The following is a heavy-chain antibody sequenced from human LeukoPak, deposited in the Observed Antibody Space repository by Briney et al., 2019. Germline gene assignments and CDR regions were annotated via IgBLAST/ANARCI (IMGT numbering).Heavy chain of an antibody. CDR3: ARENIWFGELSFDY. Sequence: PWGSLRLSCAASGFTFSSYEMNWVRQAPGKGLEWVSYISSSGSTIYYADSVKGRFTISRDNAKNSLYLQMNSLRAEDTAVYYCARENIWFGELSFDYWGQGTLVTVSS. D-gene: IGHD3-10*01. J-gene: IGHJ4*02. CDR1: GFTFSSYE. CDR2: ISSSGSTI. V-gene: IGHV3-48*03.